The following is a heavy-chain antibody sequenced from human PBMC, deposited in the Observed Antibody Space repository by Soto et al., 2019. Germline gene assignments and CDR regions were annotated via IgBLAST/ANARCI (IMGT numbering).Heavy chain of an antibody. CDR2: INPSGGST. D-gene: IGHD2-2*01. CDR1: GYTFTSYY. Sequence: ASVKVSCKASGYTFTSYYMHWMRQAPGQGLEWMGIINPSGGSTSYAQKFQGRVTMTRDTSTSTVYMELSSMRSEDTAVYYCARDQLVVPAAIGNYYYGMDVWGQGTTVTVSS. J-gene: IGHJ6*02. CDR3: ARDQLVVPAAIGNYYYGMDV. V-gene: IGHV1-46*01.